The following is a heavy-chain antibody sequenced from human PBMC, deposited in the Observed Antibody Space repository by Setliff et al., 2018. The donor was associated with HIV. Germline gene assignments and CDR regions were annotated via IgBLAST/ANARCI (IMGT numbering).Heavy chain of an antibody. Sequence: SVKVSCKASRGTFTSYTINWVRQAPGQGPEWMGGIIPILGTTKYPQKFQGRDSITADKPTSTGYMELNSLTSEDTAVYYCAGGADGDYRYYMDVWGRGTTVTVSS. CDR3: AGGADGDYRYYMDV. V-gene: IGHV1-69*08. J-gene: IGHJ6*03. CDR1: RGTFTSYT. D-gene: IGHD4-17*01. CDR2: IIPILGTT.